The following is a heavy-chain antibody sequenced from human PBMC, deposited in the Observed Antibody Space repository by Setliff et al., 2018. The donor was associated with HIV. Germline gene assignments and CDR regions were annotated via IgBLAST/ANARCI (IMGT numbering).Heavy chain of an antibody. CDR2: IRSKPYGWTT. CDR1: GFTFGDYV. Sequence: GSLRLSCSASGFTFGDYVLTWVRQAPGKGLEWVGLIRSKPYGWTTEYAASVKGRFTISRDDFEGVAYLQMDRLKSEDSAVYYCARTPGAWENYFDYWGQGTLVTVSS. D-gene: IGHD1-26*01. J-gene: IGHJ4*02. CDR3: ARTPGAWENYFDY. V-gene: IGHV3-49*04.